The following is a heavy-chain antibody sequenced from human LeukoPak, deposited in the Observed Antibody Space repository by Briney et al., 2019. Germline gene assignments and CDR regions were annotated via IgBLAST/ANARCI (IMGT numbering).Heavy chain of an antibody. V-gene: IGHV3-23*01. Sequence: GGSLRLSCAASGFTFSSYAMSWVRQAPGKGLEWVSAISGSGGSTYYADSVKGRFTISRDNSKNTLYLQMNSLRAEDTAVYYCAKGRNDFWSGCPSYGMDVWGQGTTVTVSS. J-gene: IGHJ6*02. CDR3: AKGRNDFWSGCPSYGMDV. CDR1: GFTFSSYA. D-gene: IGHD3-3*01. CDR2: ISGSGGST.